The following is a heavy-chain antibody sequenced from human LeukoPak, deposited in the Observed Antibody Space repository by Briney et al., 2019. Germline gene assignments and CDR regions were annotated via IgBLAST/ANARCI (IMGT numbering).Heavy chain of an antibody. J-gene: IGHJ4*02. CDR2: IYHSGTTYSGST. V-gene: IGHV4-39*07. Sequence: SETLSLTCNVSGASMSNYYWVWIRQPPGKGLEWIGSIYHSGTTYSGSTYYNPSLKSRVTISLDTSKNQFSLKVGSMTAADTAMYYCARHALHNDNSDYYFAYWGQGTLVTVSS. D-gene: IGHD3-22*01. CDR3: ARHALHNDNSDYYFAY. CDR1: GASMSNYY.